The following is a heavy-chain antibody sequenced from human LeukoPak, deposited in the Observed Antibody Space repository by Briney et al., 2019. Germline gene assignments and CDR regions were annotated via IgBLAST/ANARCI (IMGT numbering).Heavy chain of an antibody. V-gene: IGHV6-1*01. CDR1: GDSVSSNSAA. J-gene: IGHJ4*02. CDR2: TYYRSKWYN. Sequence: SQTLSLTCAISGDSVSSNSAAWNWVRQSPSRGLEWLGRTYYRSKWYNDYSVSVKSRITINPDTSKSQFSLQLNSVTPEDTAVYYCARDPARGWYLNYFDYWGQGTLVTVSS. CDR3: ARDPARGWYLNYFDY. D-gene: IGHD6-19*01.